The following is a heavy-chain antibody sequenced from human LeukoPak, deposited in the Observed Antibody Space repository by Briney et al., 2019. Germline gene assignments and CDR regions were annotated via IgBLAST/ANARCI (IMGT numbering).Heavy chain of an antibody. J-gene: IGHJ6*02. D-gene: IGHD1-26*01. CDR2: IKEDGSEK. CDR3: AREGAIRGPGYYYGMDV. V-gene: IGHV3-7*01. CDR1: GFTFSSYW. Sequence: GGSLRLSCGASGFTFSSYWMSWVRQAPGKGLGWVANIKEDGSEKYYVDSVKGRFTISRDNAKNSLYLQMNSLRAEDTAVYYCAREGAIRGPGYYYGMDVWGQGTTVTVSS.